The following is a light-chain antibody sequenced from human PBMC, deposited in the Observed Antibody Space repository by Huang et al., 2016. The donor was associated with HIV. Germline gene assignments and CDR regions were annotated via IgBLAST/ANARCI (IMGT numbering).Light chain of an antibody. CDR2: AAS. J-gene: IGKJ4*01. V-gene: IGKV1-NL1*01. CDR1: QDIRNS. CDR3: QQYYTPPLT. Sequence: DIQMTQSPSSLSASVGDSVTIACRASQDIRNSLAWYQQKPGKAPKLHLYAASRLESGVPSRFSGGGSGTYYTLTISGLKPEDFATYYCQQYYTPPLTFGGGTKVEIK.